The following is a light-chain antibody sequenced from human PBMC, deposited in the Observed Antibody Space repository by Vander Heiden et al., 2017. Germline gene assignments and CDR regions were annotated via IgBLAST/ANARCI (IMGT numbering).Light chain of an antibody. J-gene: IGKJ1*01. V-gene: IGKV1-39*01. Sequence: DIQMTQSPSSLSASVGHRVTITCRASQSISSYFNWNRRKPGNAPTLLIYVVSSLLSGVPSRVSGSGALTDFTLSISRLLSKYFATYACKLSNSTPHTFGQGTKVEIK. CDR1: QSISSY. CDR2: VVS. CDR3: KLSNSTPHT.